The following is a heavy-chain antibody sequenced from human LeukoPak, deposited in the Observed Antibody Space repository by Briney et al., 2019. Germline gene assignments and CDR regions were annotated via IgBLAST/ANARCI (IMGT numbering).Heavy chain of an antibody. J-gene: IGHJ5*02. CDR2: FDPEDGET. CDR3: ATDQAKYCSSTSCYSFDP. Sequence: ASVKVSCKVSGYTLTELSMHWVRQAPGKGLEWIGGFDPEDGETIYAQKFQGRVTMTEDTSTDTAYMELSSLRSEDTAVYYCATDQAKYCSSTSCYSFDPWGQGTLVTVSS. D-gene: IGHD2-2*02. V-gene: IGHV1-24*01. CDR1: GYTLTELS.